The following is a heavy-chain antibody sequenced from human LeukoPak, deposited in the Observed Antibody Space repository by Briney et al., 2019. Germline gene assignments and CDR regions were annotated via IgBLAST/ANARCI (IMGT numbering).Heavy chain of an antibody. J-gene: IGHJ4*02. V-gene: IGHV4-59*01. Sequence: PSETLSLTCTVSGGSISSYYWSWIRQPPGKGLEWIGYIYYSGSTNYNPSLKSRVTISVDTSKNQFSLKLSSVTAADTAVYYCAKARSQITVITGVDYWGQGTLVTVSS. CDR3: AKARSQITVITGVDY. CDR2: IYYSGST. D-gene: IGHD3-22*01. CDR1: GGSISSYY.